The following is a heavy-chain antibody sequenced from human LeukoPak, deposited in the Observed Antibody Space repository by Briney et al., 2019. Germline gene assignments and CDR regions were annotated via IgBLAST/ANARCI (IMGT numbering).Heavy chain of an antibody. CDR2: IYYSGST. J-gene: IGHJ4*02. CDR1: GGSISSYY. D-gene: IGHD6-13*01. V-gene: IGHV4-39*07. CDR3: ARDPSSIAAAGTFDY. Sequence: SETLSLTCTVSGGSISSYYWGWIRQPPGKGLEWIGSIYYSGSTYYNPSLKSRVTISVDTSKNQFSLKLSSVTAADTAVYYCARDPSSIAAAGTFDYWGQGTLVTVSS.